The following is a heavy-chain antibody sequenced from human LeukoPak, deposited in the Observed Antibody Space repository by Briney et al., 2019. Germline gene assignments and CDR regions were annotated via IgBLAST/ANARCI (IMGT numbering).Heavy chain of an antibody. CDR3: AASRTVGWSGYYFSLNDAFDI. D-gene: IGHD3-3*01. CDR1: GGSISSGGYY. V-gene: IGHV4-61*08. J-gene: IGHJ3*02. Sequence: PSETLSLTCTVSGGSISSGGYYWSWIRQPPGKGLEWIGYIYYSGSTNYNPSLKSRVTISVDTSKNQFSLKLSSVTAADTAVYYCAASRTVGWSGYYFSLNDAFDIWGQGTMVTVSS. CDR2: IYYSGST.